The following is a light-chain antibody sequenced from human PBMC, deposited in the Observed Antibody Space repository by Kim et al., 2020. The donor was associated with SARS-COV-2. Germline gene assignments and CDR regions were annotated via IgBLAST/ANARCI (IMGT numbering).Light chain of an antibody. CDR3: QQRSNWPPLT. Sequence: SPVERATLSCRASQSVSSYLAWYQQRPGQAPMLLIDDTSYRATGIPPRFSGSGSGTDFTLTISSLEPEDFAVYYCQQRSNWPPLTFGGGTKVDIK. CDR2: DTS. CDR1: QSVSSY. V-gene: IGKV3-11*01. J-gene: IGKJ4*01.